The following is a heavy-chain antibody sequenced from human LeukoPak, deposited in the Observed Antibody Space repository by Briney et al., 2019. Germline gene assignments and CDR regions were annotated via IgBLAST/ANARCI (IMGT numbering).Heavy chain of an antibody. J-gene: IGHJ4*02. CDR2: ISRGGNTI. CDR3: ASDPLVEAMDY. CDR1: GFTFSDYY. D-gene: IGHD1-26*01. V-gene: IGHV3-11*01. Sequence: GGSLRLSCAASGFTFSDYYMSWIRQAPGKGLEWVSFISRGGNTIYYADSVKGRFTVSRDNAKNSLYLQMNSLRAEDTAVYYCASDPLVEAMDYWGQGTLVTVSS.